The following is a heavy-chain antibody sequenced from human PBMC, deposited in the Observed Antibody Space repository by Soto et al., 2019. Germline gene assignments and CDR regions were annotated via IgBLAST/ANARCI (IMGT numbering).Heavy chain of an antibody. CDR1: VFSFSTYS. D-gene: IGHD2-21*02. V-gene: IGHV3-21*01. CDR2: IGRRSDI. J-gene: IGHJ6*02. CDR3: AREETAWPLAYGLDV. Sequence: PGGALRLSCDASVFSFSTYSMHWVRQAPGKGLEWVSSIGRRSDIYYADSVKGRFTISRDNAKNSVSLQMNSLRDEDTAVYYCAREETAWPLAYGLDVWGQGTTVTVSS.